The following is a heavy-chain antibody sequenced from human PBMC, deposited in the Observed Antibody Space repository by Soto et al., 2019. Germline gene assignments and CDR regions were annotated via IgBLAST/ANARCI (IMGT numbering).Heavy chain of an antibody. CDR2: IYRTGST. CDR1: GGSFTSNNW. J-gene: IGHJ4*02. Sequence: SETLSLTCAVSGGSFTSNNWWTWVRQPPGQGLEWIGEIYRTGSTNYNPSLKSRVTISLDRSENQFSLKVTSLTAADTAVYYCASRDPGTSVDYWGQGTLVTVSS. CDR3: ASRDPGTSVDY. V-gene: IGHV4-4*02. D-gene: IGHD1-7*01.